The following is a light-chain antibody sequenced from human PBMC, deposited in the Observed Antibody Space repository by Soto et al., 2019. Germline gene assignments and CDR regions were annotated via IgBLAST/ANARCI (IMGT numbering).Light chain of an antibody. CDR2: GAS. J-gene: IGKJ1*01. CDR1: QSVDSN. Sequence: EIVMTQSPATLSVSPGERATLSCRASQSVDSNLAWYQQQPGQAPRLLIYGASSRATGLPAKYSGSGSGTEFTLTISSLLYEDFAVDYCTHYNDWPQTLGHGTKVGIK. V-gene: IGKV3-15*01. CDR3: THYNDWPQT.